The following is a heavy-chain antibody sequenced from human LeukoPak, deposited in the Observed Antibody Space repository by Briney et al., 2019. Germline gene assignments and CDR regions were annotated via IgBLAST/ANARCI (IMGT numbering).Heavy chain of an antibody. J-gene: IGHJ5*02. CDR3: ARRNGYKSVWPNCFDP. CDR1: GGSIINDNYC. CDR2: LYYSGNT. D-gene: IGHD6-19*01. Sequence: SETLSLTCTVSGGSIINDNYCWGWIRQPPGKGLEWIGSLYYSGNTYCNPSLKSRVAMSVDTSKNQFSLKLSSVTAADTAVYYCARRNGYKSVWPNCFDPWGQGTLVTVSS. V-gene: IGHV4-39*01.